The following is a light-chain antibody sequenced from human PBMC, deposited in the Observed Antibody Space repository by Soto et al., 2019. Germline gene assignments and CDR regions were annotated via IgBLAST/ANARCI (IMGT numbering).Light chain of an antibody. J-gene: IGLJ2*01. CDR3: SSSAGSPVV. Sequence: QSALTQPPSASGSPGQSATITCSGTSSDVGEENYVSWYQQHPGKVPKLILYEVSKRPSGVPDRFSGSRSGNTASLTVSGLQAEDEADYYCSSSAGSPVVFGGGTKLTVL. V-gene: IGLV2-8*01. CDR1: SSDVGEENY. CDR2: EVS.